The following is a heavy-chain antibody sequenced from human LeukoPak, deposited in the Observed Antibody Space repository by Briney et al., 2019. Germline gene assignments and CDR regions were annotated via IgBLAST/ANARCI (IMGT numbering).Heavy chain of an antibody. J-gene: IGHJ4*02. CDR3: ARGEPRGY. CDR2: INPNSGDT. D-gene: IGHD3-10*01. V-gene: IGHV1-2*02. Sequence: ASVKISSKASGYTFTDYYMHWVRQAPGQGLEWMGWINPNSGDTNYAQSFQGRVTMTRDTSISTAYMELSSLRSDDTATYYCARGEPRGYWGQGTLVTVSS. CDR1: GYTFTDYY.